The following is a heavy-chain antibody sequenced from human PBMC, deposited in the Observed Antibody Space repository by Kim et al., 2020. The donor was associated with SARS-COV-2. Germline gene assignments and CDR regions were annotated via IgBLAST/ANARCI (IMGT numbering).Heavy chain of an antibody. CDR3: ARRPLGGMDV. Sequence: DTRYSPSFQGQVTISVDTSINTAYLQWSSLKASDTAMYYCARRPLGGMDVWGQGTTVTVSS. J-gene: IGHJ6*02. V-gene: IGHV5-51*01. CDR2: DT.